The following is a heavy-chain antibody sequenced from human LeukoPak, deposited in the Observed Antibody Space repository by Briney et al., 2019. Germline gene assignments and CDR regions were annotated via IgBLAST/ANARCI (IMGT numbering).Heavy chain of an antibody. CDR1: GGSISSSSYY. CDR3: ARWVKGYYYDSSGYPGFDY. J-gene: IGHJ4*02. Sequence: PSETLSLTCTVSGGSISSSSYYWGWIRQPPGKGLEWIGSIYYSGSTYYNPSLKSRVTISVDTSKNQFSLKLSSVTAADTDVYYCARWVKGYYYDSSGYPGFDYWGQGTLVTVSP. D-gene: IGHD3-22*01. CDR2: IYYSGST. V-gene: IGHV4-39*01.